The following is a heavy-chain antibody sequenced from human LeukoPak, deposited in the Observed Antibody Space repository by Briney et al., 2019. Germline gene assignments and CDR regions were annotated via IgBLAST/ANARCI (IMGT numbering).Heavy chain of an antibody. D-gene: IGHD2-2*01. CDR2: IRYDGSNK. V-gene: IGHV3-30*02. CDR1: GFTFSSYG. CDR3: AKDSVYCSSTSCYAVRGWFDP. Sequence: GGSLRLSCAASGFTFSSYGMHWVRQAPGKGLEWVAFIRYDGSNKYYADSVRGRFTISRDNSKNTLYLQMNSLRAEDTAVYYCAKDSVYCSSTSCYAVRGWFDPWGQGTLVTVSS. J-gene: IGHJ5*02.